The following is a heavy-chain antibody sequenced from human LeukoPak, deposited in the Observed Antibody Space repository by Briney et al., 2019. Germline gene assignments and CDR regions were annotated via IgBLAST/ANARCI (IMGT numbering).Heavy chain of an antibody. D-gene: IGHD3-10*01. Sequence: GGSLRLSCAASGFTVSSNYMSWVRQAPGKGLEWVSVIYIGGSTYYADSVKGRFSISRDNLKNTLYLQMNSLRAEDTAVYHCARDYSGSGHFDYWGQGILVTVSS. J-gene: IGHJ4*02. CDR1: GFTVSSNY. CDR3: ARDYSGSGHFDY. V-gene: IGHV3-66*01. CDR2: IYIGGST.